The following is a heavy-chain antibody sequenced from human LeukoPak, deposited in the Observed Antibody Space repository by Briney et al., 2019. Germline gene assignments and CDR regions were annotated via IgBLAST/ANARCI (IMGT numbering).Heavy chain of an antibody. CDR1: GFTFSSYA. V-gene: IGHV3-23*01. Sequence: PGGSLRLSCAASGFTFSSYAMSWVRQAPGKGLEWVSAISGSGGSTYYADSVKGRFTISRDNSKNTLYLQMNSLRAEDTAVYYCAKSLNYGDYDWGAFDIWGQGTMVTVSS. D-gene: IGHD4-17*01. CDR2: ISGSGGST. J-gene: IGHJ3*02. CDR3: AKSLNYGDYDWGAFDI.